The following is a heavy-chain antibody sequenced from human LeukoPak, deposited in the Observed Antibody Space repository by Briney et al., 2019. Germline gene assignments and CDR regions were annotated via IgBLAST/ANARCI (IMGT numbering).Heavy chain of an antibody. CDR3: ARIGLGRAFDI. Sequence: GGSLRLSCAASGFTFITYSMSWVRQAPGKGLEWVSYISSSGSYVYNADSVKGRFTISRDNAKNTLYLQMNSLRAEDTAVYYCARIGLGRAFDIWGQGTMVTVSS. V-gene: IGHV3-21*01. CDR2: ISSSGSYV. CDR1: GFTFITYS. D-gene: IGHD3-10*01. J-gene: IGHJ3*02.